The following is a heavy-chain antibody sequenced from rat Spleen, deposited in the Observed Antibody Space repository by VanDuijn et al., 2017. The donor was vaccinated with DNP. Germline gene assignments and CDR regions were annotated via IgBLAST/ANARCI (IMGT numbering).Heavy chain of an antibody. Sequence: EVHLVESGGGLVQPGKSLKLSCVASGFTFNDHWMTWIRQGPGKGLEWVASISLAGARTYYPDSVKGRFTISRDNAKSTLYLQKNSLRSEDTATYYCTSNPHIRTAAPFDYWGQGVMVTVSS. CDR3: TSNPHIRTAAPFDY. CDR2: ISLAGART. CDR1: GFTFNDHW. V-gene: IGHV5-31*01. D-gene: IGHD3-8*01. J-gene: IGHJ2*01.